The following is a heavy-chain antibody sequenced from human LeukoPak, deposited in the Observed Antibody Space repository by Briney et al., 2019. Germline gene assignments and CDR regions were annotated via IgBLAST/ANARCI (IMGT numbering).Heavy chain of an antibody. CDR1: GGTFRSYA. V-gene: IGHV1-69*13. CDR3: ASSKDYHDSSGYARTLDY. J-gene: IGHJ4*02. CDR2: IIPIFGTA. Sequence: SVKVSCKTSGGTFRSYAISWVRQAPGQGLEWMGGIIPIFGTANYAQKFEGRVTITADESTSTAYMELSSLRSEGTAIYYCASSKDYHDSSGYARTLDYWGQGTLVTVSS. D-gene: IGHD3-22*01.